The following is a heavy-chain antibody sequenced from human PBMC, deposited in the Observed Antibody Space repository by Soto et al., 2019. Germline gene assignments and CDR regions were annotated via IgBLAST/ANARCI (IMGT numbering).Heavy chain of an antibody. CDR3: ANDRGSGYYRYFDY. Sequence: GGSLRLSCAASGFTFWSYDMSWVRQAPGKGLEWVSVISDSGGSTYYADSVKGRFTISRDNSKNTLYLQMNSLRAEDTAVYYCANDRGSGYYRYFDYWGQGTLVTVSS. J-gene: IGHJ4*02. CDR2: ISDSGGST. D-gene: IGHD3-22*01. V-gene: IGHV3-23*01. CDR1: GFTFWSYD.